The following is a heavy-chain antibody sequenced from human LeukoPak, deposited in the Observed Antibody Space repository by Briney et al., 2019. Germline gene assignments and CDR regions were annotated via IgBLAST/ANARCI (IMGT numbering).Heavy chain of an antibody. J-gene: IGHJ4*02. CDR3: ASGIRERGFDY. CDR2: IDPSGFTI. D-gene: IGHD1-1*01. CDR1: GFSFTTYA. V-gene: IGHV3-21*01. Sequence: PGGSLRLSCAASGFSFTTYAMNWVRQAPGRGLEWVSSIDPSGFTIFYAASGKGRFTISRDNAKNSLYLQMNSLRADDTAFYFCASGIRERGFDYWGQGTLVTVSS.